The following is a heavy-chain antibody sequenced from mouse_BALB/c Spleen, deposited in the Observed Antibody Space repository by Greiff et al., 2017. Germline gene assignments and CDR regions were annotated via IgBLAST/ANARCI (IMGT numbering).Heavy chain of an antibody. J-gene: IGHJ4*01. V-gene: IGHV5-12-1*01. CDR3: ARQDDYGAMDY. CDR1: GFAFSSYD. Sequence: EVKLMESGGGLVKPGGSLKLSCAASGFAFSSYDMSWVRQTPEKRLEWVAYISSGGGSTYYPDTVKGRFTISRDNAKNTLYLQMSSLKSEDTAMYYCARQDDYGAMDYWGQGTSVTVSS. D-gene: IGHD2-4*01. CDR2: ISSGGGST.